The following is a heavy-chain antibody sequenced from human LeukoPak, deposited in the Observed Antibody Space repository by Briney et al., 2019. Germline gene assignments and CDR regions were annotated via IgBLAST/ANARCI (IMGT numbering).Heavy chain of an antibody. CDR2: IIPIFGTA. CDR1: GGTFSSYA. J-gene: IGHJ5*02. D-gene: IGHD6-6*01. CDR3: ARVHSSSSLWFDP. V-gene: IGHV1-69*05. Sequence: SVKVSCKASGGTFSSYAISWVRQAPRQGLEWMGGIIPIFGTANYAQKFQGRVTITTDESTSTAYMELSSLRSEDTAVYYCARVHSSSSLWFDPWGQGTLVTVSS.